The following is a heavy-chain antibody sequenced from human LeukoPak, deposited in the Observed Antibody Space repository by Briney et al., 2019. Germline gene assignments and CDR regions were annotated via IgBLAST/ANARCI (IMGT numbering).Heavy chain of an antibody. D-gene: IGHD2-15*01. J-gene: IGHJ4*02. CDR1: GGSISSVANY. V-gene: IGHV4-31*03. CDR3: AREYCSGGNCYFDY. Sequence: PSQTLSLACIVSGGSISSVANYWSWIRQNPGKGLEWIGYIYYSGSTYYKPSLRSRVTISVDTSENQFSLKLSSVTAADTAVYYCAREYCSGGNCYFDYWGQGTLVTVSS. CDR2: IYYSGST.